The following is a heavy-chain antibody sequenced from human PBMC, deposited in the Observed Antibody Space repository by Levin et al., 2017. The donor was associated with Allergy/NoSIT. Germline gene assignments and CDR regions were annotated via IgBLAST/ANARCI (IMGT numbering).Heavy chain of an antibody. J-gene: IGHJ3*02. D-gene: IGHD6-19*01. Sequence: GGSLRLSCAASGFTFSDYYMSWIRQAPGKGLEWVSYISSGSSTIYYADSVKGRFTISRDNAKNSLYLQMNSLRAEDSAVYYCARRAGYGSGLLSYAFDIWGQGTMVTVSS. CDR3: ARRAGYGSGLLSYAFDI. CDR1: GFTFSDYY. V-gene: IGHV3-11*01. CDR2: ISSGSSTI.